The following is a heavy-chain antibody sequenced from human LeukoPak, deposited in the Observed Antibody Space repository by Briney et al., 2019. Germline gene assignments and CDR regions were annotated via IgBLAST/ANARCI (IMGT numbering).Heavy chain of an antibody. V-gene: IGHV2-5*02. CDR2: IYWDDDK. CDR1: GFSLSTSGMG. CDR3: AHSEVVPASGLLFDY. D-gene: IGHD2-2*01. Sequence: SGPTLVNPTQTLTLTCTFSGFSLSTSGMGVGWIRQPPGKALEWLALIYWDDDKRYSPSLKTRLTITKDTSKNQVVLTMTNMDPVDTATYYCAHSEVVPASGLLFDYWGQGTLVTVSS. J-gene: IGHJ4*02.